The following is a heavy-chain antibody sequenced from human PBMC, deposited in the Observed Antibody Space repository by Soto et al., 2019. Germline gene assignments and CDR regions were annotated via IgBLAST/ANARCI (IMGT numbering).Heavy chain of an antibody. CDR3: ARVPDY. Sequence: SETLSLTCSVSGGSISSGGYSWSWIRQPPGKGLEWIGYIYHGVSTYYNPSLKSRVTISVDRSKNQFSLKLSSVTAADTAVYYRARVPDYWDQG. V-gene: IGHV4-30-2*01. CDR2: IYHGVST. J-gene: IGHJ4*02. CDR1: GGSISSGGYS.